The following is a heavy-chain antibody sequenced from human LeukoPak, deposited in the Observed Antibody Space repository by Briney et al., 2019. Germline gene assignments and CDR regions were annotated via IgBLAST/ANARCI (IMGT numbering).Heavy chain of an antibody. D-gene: IGHD2-8*01. CDR1: GYFIRSGFY. J-gene: IGHJ6*03. CDR3: ARIGNNVGYYYYYFMDV. V-gene: IGHV4-38-2*02. Sequence: SETLSLTCTVSGYFIRSGFYWGWIRQPPGKGLEWIGSFYHSGSTYYNPSLESRVTISLDTSKNQLSLKLTSVTAADTAVYYCARIGNNVGYYYYYFMDVWGKGTTVTVSS. CDR2: FYHSGST.